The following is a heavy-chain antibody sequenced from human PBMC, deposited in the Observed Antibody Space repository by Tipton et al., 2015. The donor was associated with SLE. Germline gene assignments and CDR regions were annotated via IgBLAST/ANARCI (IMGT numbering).Heavy chain of an antibody. CDR1: GFTFNNYL. CDR3: ARIHYYGSGSRDY. V-gene: IGHV3-23*01. CDR2: ISGGGDTT. Sequence: SLRLSCAASGFTFNNYLMSWVRQAPGKGLEWVSGISGGGDTTNYADTVKGRFTISRDNAKDTLYLQMNSLRAEDTAVYYCARIHYYGSGSRDYWGQGTLVTVSS. J-gene: IGHJ4*02. D-gene: IGHD3-10*01.